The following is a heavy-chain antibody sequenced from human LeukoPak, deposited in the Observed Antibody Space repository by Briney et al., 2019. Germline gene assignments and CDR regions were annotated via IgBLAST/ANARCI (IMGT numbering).Heavy chain of an antibody. Sequence: SETLSLTCTVSGGSISSYYWSWIRQPPGKGLEWIGYIYYSGSTNYNPSLKSRVTILVDTSKNQFSLKLSSVTAADTAVYYCARDGGYDPPYYFAYWGQGTLVTVSS. CDR3: ARDGGYDPPYYFAY. V-gene: IGHV4-59*01. D-gene: IGHD3-3*01. CDR2: IYYSGST. CDR1: GGSISSYY. J-gene: IGHJ4*02.